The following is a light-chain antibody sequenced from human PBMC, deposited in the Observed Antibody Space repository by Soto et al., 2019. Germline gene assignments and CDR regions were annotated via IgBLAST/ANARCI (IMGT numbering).Light chain of an antibody. CDR1: QSVSSSY. CDR2: GAS. Sequence: EIVLTQYPGNLSLSPGERATLSCRASQSVSSSYLAWYQQKPGQAPRLLIYGASSRATGIPDRFSGSGSGTDFTLTISRLETEDFAVYYCQQYGSSPSWTFGQGTKVDIK. CDR3: QQYGSSPSWT. J-gene: IGKJ1*01. V-gene: IGKV3-20*01.